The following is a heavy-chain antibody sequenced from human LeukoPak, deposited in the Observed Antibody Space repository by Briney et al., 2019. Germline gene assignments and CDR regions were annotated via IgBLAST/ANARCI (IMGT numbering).Heavy chain of an antibody. J-gene: IGHJ4*02. D-gene: IGHD3-22*01. CDR3: ASAWGVYDSSGYYLDY. Sequence: PSETLSLTCAVYGVSFSGYYWSWIRQPPGKGLEWIGEINHSGSTNYNPSLKSRVTISVDTSKNQFSLKLSSVTAADTAVYYCASAWGVYDSSGYYLDYWGQGTLVTVSS. CDR1: GVSFSGYY. CDR2: INHSGST. V-gene: IGHV4-34*01.